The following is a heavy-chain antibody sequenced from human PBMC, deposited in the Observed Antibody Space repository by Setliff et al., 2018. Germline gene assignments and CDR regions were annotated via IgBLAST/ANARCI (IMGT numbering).Heavy chain of an antibody. D-gene: IGHD6-13*01. CDR1: GGTFGDYD. CDR3: ARSGGSSWQTKLDY. V-gene: IGHV1-8*03. CDR2: MNPNSGST. J-gene: IGHJ4*02. Sequence: ASVKVSCKASGGTFGDYDINWVRQATGQGLEWMGWMNPNSGSTGYAQEFQGRVTITRDTSASTAYMELSSLRSEDMAVYYCARSGGSSWQTKLDYWGQGTLVTDSS.